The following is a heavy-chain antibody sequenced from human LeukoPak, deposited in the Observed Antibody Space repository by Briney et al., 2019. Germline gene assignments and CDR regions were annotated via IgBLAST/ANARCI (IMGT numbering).Heavy chain of an antibody. Sequence: GGSLRLSCAASGFTFRTYAMSWVRRAPGKGLEWVSGISDDGGGTYYADFVEGRFTISRDNSQNTLYLQMSSLRAEDTAVYYCAKXGGFSSLTGYYWGHGTLVTVSS. CDR3: AKXGGFSSLTGYY. V-gene: IGHV3-23*01. CDR1: GFTFRTYA. J-gene: IGHJ4*01. CDR2: ISDDGGGT. D-gene: IGHD3-16*01.